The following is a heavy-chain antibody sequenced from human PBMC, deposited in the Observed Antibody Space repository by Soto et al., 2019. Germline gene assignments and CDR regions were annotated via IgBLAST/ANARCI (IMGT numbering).Heavy chain of an antibody. Sequence: PSETLSLTCTVSGGSISSYYWSWIRQPPGKGLEWIGYIYYSGSTDYNPSLKSRVTISIDTSKNQFSLKLSSVTAADTAVYYCARHNTGFHWLLTFDYWGQGTLVTVSS. J-gene: IGHJ4*02. D-gene: IGHD3-9*01. CDR1: GGSISSYY. CDR2: IYYSGST. V-gene: IGHV4-59*08. CDR3: ARHNTGFHWLLTFDY.